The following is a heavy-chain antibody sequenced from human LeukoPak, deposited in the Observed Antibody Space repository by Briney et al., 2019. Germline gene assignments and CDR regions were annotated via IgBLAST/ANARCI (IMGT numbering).Heavy chain of an antibody. CDR2: ISSSSNYV. CDR3: ARDPRGAAGTYGMDV. V-gene: IGHV3-21*01. D-gene: IGHD6-13*01. J-gene: IGHJ6*02. Sequence: PGGSLRLSCAASGFTFSSYWMNWVRQAPGKGLEWVSSISSSSNYVFYADSVKGRITISRDNAKNSLYLQINSLRAEDTAVYYCARDPRGAAGTYGMDVWGQGTTVTVSS. CDR1: GFTFSSYW.